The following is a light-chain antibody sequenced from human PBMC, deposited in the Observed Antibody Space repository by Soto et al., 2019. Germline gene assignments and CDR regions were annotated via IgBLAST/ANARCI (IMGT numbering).Light chain of an antibody. Sequence: QSALTQPPSAYGSPGQSVTISCTGTSSDVGGYNCVSWYQQHPGKAPKLMIYEVSERPSGVPDRVSGSKSGNTYSLTVSGLQAEDDDEYYCSSYAGSNIVVFGGGTKLTVL. V-gene: IGLV2-8*01. CDR2: EVS. CDR3: SSYAGSNIVV. J-gene: IGLJ2*01. CDR1: SSDVGGYNC.